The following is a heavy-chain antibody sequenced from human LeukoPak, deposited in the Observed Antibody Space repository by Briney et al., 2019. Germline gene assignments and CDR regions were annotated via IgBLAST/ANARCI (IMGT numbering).Heavy chain of an antibody. V-gene: IGHV3-23*01. Sequence: PGGSLRPSCAASGFTSTSYAMSWVRQAPGKGLEWVSTISVSGGSTYYAESVKGRFTISRDNSRNTLYLQMNSLRAEDTAVYYRANLRLGELSLVWGQGTLVTVSS. J-gene: IGHJ4*02. CDR3: ANLRLGELSLV. CDR1: GFTSTSYA. D-gene: IGHD3-16*01. CDR2: ISVSGGST.